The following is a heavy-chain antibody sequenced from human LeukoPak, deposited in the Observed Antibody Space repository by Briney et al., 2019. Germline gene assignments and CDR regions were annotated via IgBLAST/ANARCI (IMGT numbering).Heavy chain of an antibody. CDR1: GFNFNDYY. J-gene: IGHJ4*02. D-gene: IGHD1-26*01. V-gene: IGHV3-11*01. CDR2: ISSTGRSI. Sequence: GGSLRLSCAASGFNFNDYYMSWIRQAPGKGLEWLSLISSTGRSIYYADSVKGRFTISGDSATSSLYLQMNSLRADDTAVYYCAGDGSGSTYYFDSWGQGTLVTVSS. CDR3: AGDGSGSTYYFDS.